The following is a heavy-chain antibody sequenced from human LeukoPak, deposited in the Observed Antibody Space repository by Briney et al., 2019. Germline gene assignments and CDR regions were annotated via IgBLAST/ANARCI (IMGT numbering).Heavy chain of an antibody. V-gene: IGHV3-21*01. J-gene: IGHJ4*02. CDR1: GFTFSNYW. CDR2: ISSSSSYI. CDR3: ARDFSADFDWYRDVYFDY. Sequence: TGGSLRLSCAASGFTFSNYWMNWVRQAPGKGLEWVSSISSSSSYIYYADSVKGRFTISRDNAKNSLYLQMNSLRAEDTAVYYCARDFSADFDWYRDVYFDYWGQGTLVTVSS. D-gene: IGHD3-9*01.